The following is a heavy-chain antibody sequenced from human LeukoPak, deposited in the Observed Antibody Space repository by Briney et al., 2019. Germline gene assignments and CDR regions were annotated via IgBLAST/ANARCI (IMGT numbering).Heavy chain of an antibody. Sequence: GGSLRLSCAASGFTFSSYTMNWVRQAPGKGLEWVSSISTGRNYIYYADSVKGRFTISRDNAKNSLYLQMNSLRAEDTAVYYCAAQYDFADVFDIWGQGTMVTVSS. V-gene: IGHV3-21*01. CDR1: GFTFSSYT. CDR3: AAQYDFADVFDI. J-gene: IGHJ3*02. CDR2: ISTGRNYI. D-gene: IGHD3-3*01.